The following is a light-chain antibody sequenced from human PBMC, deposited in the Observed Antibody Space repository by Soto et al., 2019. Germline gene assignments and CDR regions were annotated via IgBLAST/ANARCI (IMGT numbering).Light chain of an antibody. CDR1: SSNIGNNY. V-gene: IGLV1-51*01. CDR2: DNN. Sequence: QSVLTQPPSVSAASGQKVTISCSGSSSNIGNNYVSWYQQFPGTAPKLLIYDNNKRPSGIPDRFSGSKSGTSATLGITGLQTGDEADYYCGTWERSLSACVFGGGTKLTVL. J-gene: IGLJ3*02. CDR3: GTWERSLSACV.